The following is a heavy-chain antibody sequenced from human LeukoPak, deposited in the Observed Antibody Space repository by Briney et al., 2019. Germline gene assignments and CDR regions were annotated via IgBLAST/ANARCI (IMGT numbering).Heavy chain of an antibody. Sequence: SETLSLTCTVSGGSINTYYWSWIRQPAGKGLEWIGRIYTSGSTNYNPSLESRVTMSVDTSKNQFSLKLSSMTAADTAVYYCARETSLAGFASGLGFNYWGQGILVTVSS. CDR3: ARETSLAGFASGLGFNY. D-gene: IGHD6-19*01. J-gene: IGHJ4*02. V-gene: IGHV4-4*07. CDR1: GGSINTYY. CDR2: IYTSGST.